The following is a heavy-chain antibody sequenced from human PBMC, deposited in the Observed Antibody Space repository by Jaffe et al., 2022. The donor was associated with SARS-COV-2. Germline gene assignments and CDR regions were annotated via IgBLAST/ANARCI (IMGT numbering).Heavy chain of an antibody. Sequence: EVQLLESGGGLVQTGGSLRLSCAASGFTFRNYAMSWVRQAPGKGPEWVSVISASGGGTYYADSVKGRLTISRDNSKNTLYLQMNSLRAEDTAVYYCARGERNAFDIWGQGTLVTVSS. CDR3: ARGERNAFDI. CDR1: GFTFRNYA. V-gene: IGHV3-23*01. CDR2: ISASGGGT. J-gene: IGHJ3*02. D-gene: IGHD1-26*01.